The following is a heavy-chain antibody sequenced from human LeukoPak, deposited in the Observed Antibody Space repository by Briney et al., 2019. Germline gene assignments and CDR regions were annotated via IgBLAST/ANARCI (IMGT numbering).Heavy chain of an antibody. CDR1: GGSISSYY. J-gene: IGHJ4*02. CDR2: FYNSRTS. V-gene: IGHV4-59*12. CDR3: ARGLQPDY. Sequence: SETLSLTCSVSGGSISSYYWNWIRQPPGKGLEWIGYFYNSRTSNYNPTLKSRVTISVDTSKNQFSLKLSSVTAADTAVYYCARGLQPDYWGQGTLVTVSS.